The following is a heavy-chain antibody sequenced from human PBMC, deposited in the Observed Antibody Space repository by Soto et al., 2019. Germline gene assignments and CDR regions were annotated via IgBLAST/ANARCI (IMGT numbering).Heavy chain of an antibody. Sequence: GGSLRVSCAASGFTFDDYGMSWVRQAPGKGLEWVSGINWNGGSTGYAGSVKGRFTISRDNAKNSLYLQMNSLRAEDTALYHCARAPSSTSKPYYYMDVWGKGTTVTVSS. CDR2: INWNGGST. D-gene: IGHD2-2*01. J-gene: IGHJ6*03. CDR3: ARAPSSTSKPYYYMDV. V-gene: IGHV3-20*01. CDR1: GFTFDDYG.